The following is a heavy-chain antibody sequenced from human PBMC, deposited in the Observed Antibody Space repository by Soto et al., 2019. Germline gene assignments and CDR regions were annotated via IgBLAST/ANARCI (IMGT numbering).Heavy chain of an antibody. J-gene: IGHJ5*02. CDR3: ARSLLGDHYDSDGLDT. D-gene: IGHD3-22*01. Sequence: QVQLVQSGTEVKKPGSSVTVSCKASVGPYSKYSSSWVRQAPGQGLEWMGRIIPIFDMTNYAQKFQGRVTITADKSTSTVYMDLSSLRSEDTAVYYCARSLLGDHYDSDGLDTWGQGTLVSVSS. CDR1: VGPYSKYS. V-gene: IGHV1-69*02. CDR2: IIPIFDMT.